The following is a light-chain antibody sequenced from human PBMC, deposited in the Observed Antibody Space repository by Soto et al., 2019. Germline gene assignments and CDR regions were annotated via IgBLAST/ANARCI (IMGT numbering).Light chain of an antibody. CDR2: GAS. V-gene: IGKV3-20*01. Sequence: EIVLTQSQGTLSLSPGERATLSCRASPSVSSSYLAWYQQKLVQAPRLLIYGASSRATGIPDRCRGSGSGTDFTLNISRLEPEEFAVYDGQQYGNSWTLGQGTKVEI. CDR3: QQYGNSWT. J-gene: IGKJ1*01. CDR1: PSVSSSY.